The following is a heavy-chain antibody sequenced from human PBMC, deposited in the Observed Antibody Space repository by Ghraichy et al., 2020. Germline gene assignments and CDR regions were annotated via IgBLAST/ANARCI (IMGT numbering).Heavy chain of an antibody. J-gene: IGHJ6*02. V-gene: IGHV4-34*01. CDR2: INHSGST. D-gene: IGHD3-10*01. CDR1: GGSFSGYY. CDR3: ARGRLRGLISYYYGMDV. Sequence: SETLSLTCAVYGGSFSGYYWSWIRQPPGKGLEWIGEINHSGSTNYNPSLKSRVTISVDTSKNQFSLKLSSVTAADTAVYYCARGRLRGLISYYYGMDVWGQGTTVTVSS.